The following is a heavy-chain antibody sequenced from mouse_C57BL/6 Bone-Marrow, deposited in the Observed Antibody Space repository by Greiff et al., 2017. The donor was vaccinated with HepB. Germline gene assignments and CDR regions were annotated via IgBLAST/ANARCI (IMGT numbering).Heavy chain of an antibody. V-gene: IGHV1-55*01. CDR3: ARKGNYDYDAWFAY. CDR2: IYPGSGST. CDR1: GYTFTSYW. D-gene: IGHD2-4*01. Sequence: QVQLQQPGAELVKPGASVKMSCKASGYTFTSYWITWVKQRPGQGLEWIGDIYPGSGSTNYNEKFKSKATLTVDTSSSTAYMQLSSLTSEDSAVYYCARKGNYDYDAWFAYWGQGTLVTVSA. J-gene: IGHJ3*01.